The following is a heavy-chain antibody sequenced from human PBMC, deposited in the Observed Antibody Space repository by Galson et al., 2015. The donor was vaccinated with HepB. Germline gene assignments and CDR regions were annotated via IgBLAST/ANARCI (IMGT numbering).Heavy chain of an antibody. V-gene: IGHV5-51*01. CDR3: ARQSYCSSTSCYNWFDP. CDR1: GYSFTSYW. D-gene: IGHD2-2*01. CDR2: IYPGDSDT. J-gene: IGHJ5*02. Sequence: QSGAEVKKPGESLKISCKGSGYSFTSYWIGWVRQMPGKGLEWMGIIYPGDSDTRYSPSFQGQVTISADKSISTAYLQWSSLKASDTAMYYCARQSYCSSTSCYNWFDPWGQGTLVTVSS.